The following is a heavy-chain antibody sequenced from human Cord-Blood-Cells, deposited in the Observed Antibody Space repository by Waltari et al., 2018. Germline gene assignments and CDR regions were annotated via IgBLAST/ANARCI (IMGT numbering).Heavy chain of an antibody. CDR2: IYHSGST. CDR1: GYSISSGYY. D-gene: IGHD3-22*01. V-gene: IGHV4-38-2*02. J-gene: IGHJ3*02. CDR3: ARDGPLYYYDSSGYSGAFDI. Sequence: QVQLQESGPGLVKPSETLSLTCAVPGYSISSGYYWGWIRQPPRKGLEWIGSIYHSGSTYYNPSLKSRVTISVDTSKNQFSLKLSSVTAADTTVYYCARDGPLYYYDSSGYSGAFDIWGQGTMVTVSS.